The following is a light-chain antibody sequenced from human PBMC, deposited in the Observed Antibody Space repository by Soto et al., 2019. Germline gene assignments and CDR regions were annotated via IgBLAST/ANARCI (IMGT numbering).Light chain of an antibody. CDR1: SGHSSYI. V-gene: IGLV4-60*03. J-gene: IGLJ3*02. CDR3: ETWDSNSWV. CDR2: LEGSGSY. Sequence: QAVLTQSSSASASLGSSVKLTCTLNSGHSSYIIAWHQQQPGKAPRYLMKLEGSGSYNKGSGVPDRFSGSSSGADRYLTISNLQSEDEADYYCETWDSNSWVFGGGTKVTVL.